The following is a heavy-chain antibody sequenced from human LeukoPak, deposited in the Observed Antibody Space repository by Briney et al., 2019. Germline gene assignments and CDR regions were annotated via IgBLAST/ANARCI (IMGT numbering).Heavy chain of an antibody. J-gene: IGHJ3*02. D-gene: IGHD3-10*01. Sequence: PGGSLRLSCAASGFTFSSYSMNWVRQAPGKGLEWVSYISSSSSTIYYADSVKGRFTISRDNAKNSLYLQMNSLRAEDTAVYYCARDAGGDAFDIWGQGTMVTVSS. V-gene: IGHV3-48*04. CDR2: ISSSSSTI. CDR3: ARDAGGDAFDI. CDR1: GFTFSSYS.